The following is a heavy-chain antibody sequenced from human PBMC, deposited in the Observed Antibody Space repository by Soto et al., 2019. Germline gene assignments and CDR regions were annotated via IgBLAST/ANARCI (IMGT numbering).Heavy chain of an antibody. CDR2: IVVGSGNT. Sequence: VKVSCKASGFTFTSSAVQWVRQARGQRLEWIGWIVVGSGNTNYAQKFQERVTITRDMSTSTAYMELSSLRSEDTAVYYCAAGVRLGELSHFDYWGQGTLVTVSS. CDR1: GFTFTSSA. J-gene: IGHJ4*02. D-gene: IGHD3-16*02. CDR3: AAGVRLGELSHFDY. V-gene: IGHV1-58*01.